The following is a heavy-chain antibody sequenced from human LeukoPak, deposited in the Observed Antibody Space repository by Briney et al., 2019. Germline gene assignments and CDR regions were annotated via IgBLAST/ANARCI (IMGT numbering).Heavy chain of an antibody. CDR3: AVYSSGWTGLYYFDY. CDR1: GYTLTELS. V-gene: IGHV1-69*13. D-gene: IGHD6-19*01. Sequence: ASVKVSCKVSGYTLTELSMHWVRQAPGQGLEWMGGIIPIFGTANYAQKFQGRVTITADESTSTAYMELSSLRSEDTAVYYCAVYSSGWTGLYYFDYWGQGTLVTVSS. CDR2: IIPIFGTA. J-gene: IGHJ4*02.